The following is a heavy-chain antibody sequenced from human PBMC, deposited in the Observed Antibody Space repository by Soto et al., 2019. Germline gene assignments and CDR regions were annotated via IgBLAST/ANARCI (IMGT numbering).Heavy chain of an antibody. CDR2: ISSSSSTI. J-gene: IGHJ5*02. CDR3: ARHPERIAQIGWFDP. D-gene: IGHD6-13*01. V-gene: IGHV3-48*01. CDR1: GVTFSSYS. Sequence: PVGSLRLSCAASGVTFSSYSMNWVRQAPGKGLEWVSYISSSSSTIYYADSVKGRFTISRDNAKNSLYLQMNSLRAEDTAVYYCARHPERIAQIGWFDPWGQGTLVTVSS.